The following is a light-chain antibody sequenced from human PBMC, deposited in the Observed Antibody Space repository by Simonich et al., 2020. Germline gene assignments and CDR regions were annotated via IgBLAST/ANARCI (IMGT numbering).Light chain of an antibody. Sequence: DIVMTQSPDSLAVSLGERATINCKSSQSVLYSSNNKNYLAWYQQKPGQPPKLLVYWESTRESGVPDRFSGSGSGTDFTLTISSLQAEDVAVYYCQQYYSTPWTFGQGTKVKSN. J-gene: IGKJ1*01. CDR1: QSVLYSSNNKNY. CDR3: QQYYSTPWT. V-gene: IGKV4-1*01. CDR2: WES.